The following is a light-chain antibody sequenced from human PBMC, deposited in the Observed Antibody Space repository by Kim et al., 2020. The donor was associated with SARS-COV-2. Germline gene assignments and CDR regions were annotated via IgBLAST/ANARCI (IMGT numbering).Light chain of an antibody. J-gene: IGLJ6*01. CDR3: SSNTIIITH. CDR2: DVS. V-gene: IGLV2-14*03. CDR1: SSDVGGYNY. Sequence: QSALTQPASVSGSPGQSITISCTGTSSDVGGYNYVSWYQQHPAKAPKLMIYDVSNRPSEVSNRFSGSKSGNTASLTSSGLQAEDEADYYCSSNTIIITHFGIGTQLTVL.